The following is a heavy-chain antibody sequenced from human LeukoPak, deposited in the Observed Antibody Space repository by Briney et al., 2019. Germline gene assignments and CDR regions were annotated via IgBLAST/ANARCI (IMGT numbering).Heavy chain of an antibody. Sequence: GGSLRLSCAASGLTFSRYWMSWVREAPGKGREWVANIKQDGSEKYYVDSVKGRFTISRDNAKNSLYLQMNSLRAEDTAVYYCAREVMGTLGTNWFDPWGQGTLVTVSS. CDR1: GLTFSRYW. D-gene: IGHD7-27*01. V-gene: IGHV3-7*01. CDR3: AREVMGTLGTNWFDP. J-gene: IGHJ5*02. CDR2: IKQDGSEK.